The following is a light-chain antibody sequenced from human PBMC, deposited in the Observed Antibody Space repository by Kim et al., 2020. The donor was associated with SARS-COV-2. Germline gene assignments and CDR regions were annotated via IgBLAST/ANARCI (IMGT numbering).Light chain of an antibody. Sequence: GEGATLTGRASHSVGINLAWYQQTPGQAPRLLLYDAAIRATGIPTRFSGSGSGTDFTLTISSLEAEDYAIYYCQQRSSCPPALTFGRGNKVDIK. CDR2: DAA. J-gene: IGKJ4*01. V-gene: IGKV3-11*01. CDR3: QQRSSCPPALT. CDR1: HSVGIN.